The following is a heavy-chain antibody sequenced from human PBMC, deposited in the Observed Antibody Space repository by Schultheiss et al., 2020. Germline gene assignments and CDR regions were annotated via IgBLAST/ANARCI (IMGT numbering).Heavy chain of an antibody. Sequence: GGSLGLSCAASGFPFNYAWMNWVRQAPGKGPEWVANIKQDGSEKYYVDSVKGRFTISRDNAKNSLYLQMNSLRAEDTAVYYCAREIGEVVIKPFAARTNRDCYFDLWGRGTLVTGSS. CDR1: GFPFNYAW. CDR3: AREIGEVVIKPFAARTNRDCYFDL. V-gene: IGHV3-7*01. D-gene: IGHD2-21*01. J-gene: IGHJ2*01. CDR2: IKQDGSEK.